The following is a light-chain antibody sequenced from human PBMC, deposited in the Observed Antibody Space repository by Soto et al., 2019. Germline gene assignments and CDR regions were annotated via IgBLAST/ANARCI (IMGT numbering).Light chain of an antibody. CDR2: DAS. CDR3: QQRSNRPLT. Sequence: DIVLTQSPATLSLSPGERATLSCRASQSVSTNLAWYQQKRGQAPRVLIYDASNRATGIPVRFSGSGSGTDFTLTISSLEPEDFAVYYCQQRSNRPLTFGGGTKVEIK. J-gene: IGKJ4*01. V-gene: IGKV3-11*01. CDR1: QSVSTN.